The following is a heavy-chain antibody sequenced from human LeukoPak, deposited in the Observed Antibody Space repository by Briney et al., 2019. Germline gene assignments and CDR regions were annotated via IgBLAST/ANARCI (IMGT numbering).Heavy chain of an antibody. CDR1: GGSISSGSYY. CDR3: ARATSSYFYYMDV. D-gene: IGHD5-12*01. CDR2: IYTSGST. V-gene: IGHV4-61*02. J-gene: IGHJ6*03. Sequence: PSETLSLTCTVSGGSISSGSYYWSWFRQPAETGLEWNGRIYTSGSTYYNPSLKSRVTISADTSKNQFSLNVSSVTAADTAVYYCARATSSYFYYMDVWGKGTTVTISS.